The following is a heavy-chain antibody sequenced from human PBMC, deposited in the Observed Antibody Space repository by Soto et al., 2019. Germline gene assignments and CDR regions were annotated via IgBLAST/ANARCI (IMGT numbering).Heavy chain of an antibody. V-gene: IGHV4-59*01. J-gene: IGHJ5*02. CDR1: GASIINYY. CDR2: VSNTATT. D-gene: IGHD3-3*01. CDR3: ARGTQVYYDFPSGSFDP. Sequence: SETLSLTCTVAGASIINYYSAWIRQSPGGGLESIGYVSNTATTTYNPSLKNRVTISVDASKSQFYLKLRSVTAADTAVYYCARGTQVYYDFPSGSFDPWGQGTLVTVPS.